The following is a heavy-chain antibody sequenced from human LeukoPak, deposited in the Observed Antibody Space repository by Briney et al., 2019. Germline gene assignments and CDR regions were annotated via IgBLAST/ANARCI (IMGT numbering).Heavy chain of an antibody. CDR3: ARSTTYRSTWNIDN. J-gene: IGHJ4*02. D-gene: IGHD1-1*01. CDR2: ISYSGAT. Sequence: GSLRLSCAASGFTFSSYAMHWIRQPPGKGLEWIGYISYSGATNYNPSLKSRVTISLDTSKNQFSLKLTSVNAADTAVYYCARSTTYRSTWNIDNWGQGTLVTVSS. V-gene: IGHV4-59*08. CDR1: GFTFSSYA.